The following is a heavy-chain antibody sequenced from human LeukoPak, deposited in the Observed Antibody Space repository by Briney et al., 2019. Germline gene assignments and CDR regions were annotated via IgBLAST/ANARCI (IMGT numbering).Heavy chain of an antibody. J-gene: IGHJ6*03. D-gene: IGHD3-10*01. CDR1: GGSFSGYY. Sequence: PSETLSLTCAVYGGSFSGYYWSWIRQPPGKGLEWIGEINHSGSTNYNPSLKSRVTISVDTSKNQFSLKLSSVTAADTAVYYCARGFGDYYGSGSYYYYYYYMDVWGKGTTVTVSS. V-gene: IGHV4-34*01. CDR2: INHSGST. CDR3: ARGFGDYYGSGSYYYYYYYMDV.